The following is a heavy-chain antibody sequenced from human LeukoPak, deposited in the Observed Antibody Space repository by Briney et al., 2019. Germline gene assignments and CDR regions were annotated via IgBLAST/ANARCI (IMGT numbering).Heavy chain of an antibody. CDR2: IYHSGST. J-gene: IGHJ1*01. CDR3: ARVGSSGWSPHFQH. D-gene: IGHD6-19*01. V-gene: IGHV4-4*02. Sequence: PSETLSLTCAVSGGSISSSNWWSWVRQPPGKGLEWIGEIYHSGSTNYNPSLKSRVTISVDTSKNQFSLKLSSVTAADTAVYYCARVGSSGWSPHFQHWGQGTLVTVSS. CDR1: GGSISSSNW.